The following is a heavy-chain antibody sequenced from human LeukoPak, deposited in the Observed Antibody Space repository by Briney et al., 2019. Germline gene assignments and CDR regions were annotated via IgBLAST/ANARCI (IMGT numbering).Heavy chain of an antibody. CDR2: ISGGGEDT. Sequence: PGGSLRLSCAASGFTFSSYAMSWVRQAPGKGLEWVSAISGGGEDTYYPDSVKGRFTISSDNSKNTLYLQMNSLRAEDTAIYYCAKPRAMTTGVGRYFDLWGRGTLVTVSS. CDR1: GFTFSSYA. V-gene: IGHV3-23*01. D-gene: IGHD1-1*01. CDR3: AKPRAMTTGVGRYFDL. J-gene: IGHJ2*01.